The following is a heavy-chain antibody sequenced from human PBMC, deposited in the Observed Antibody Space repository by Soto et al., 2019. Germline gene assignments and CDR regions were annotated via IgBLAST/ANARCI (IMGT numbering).Heavy chain of an antibody. Sequence: GASVKVSCKASGDTFTDYYIHWVRQAPGQGLEWMATVNPSGGHTTYAQHFLGRVTMTRDTSTSTLYMELTSLTSDDTAIYYCARGGHVVVVTAALDYWGQGTLVTVSS. V-gene: IGHV1-46*01. D-gene: IGHD2-21*02. CDR1: GDTFTDYY. J-gene: IGHJ4*02. CDR3: ARGGHVVVVTAALDY. CDR2: VNPSGGHT.